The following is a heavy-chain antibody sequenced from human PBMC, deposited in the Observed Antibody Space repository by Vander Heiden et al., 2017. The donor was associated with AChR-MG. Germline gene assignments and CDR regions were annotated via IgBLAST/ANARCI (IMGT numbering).Heavy chain of an antibody. CDR1: GFSFSTYW. V-gene: IGHV3-7*04. Sequence: EVQLVESGGGLVQPGGSLRLSCAASGFSFSTYWMTWVRQAPGKGLEWVANIKEDGSEKYYVDSLKGRFTISRDNAKNSLYLQMNRLRAEDTAVYYCARAGTSVTTSFLYWGQGTLVTVSS. D-gene: IGHD4-17*01. J-gene: IGHJ4*02. CDR3: ARAGTSVTTSFLY. CDR2: IKEDGSEK.